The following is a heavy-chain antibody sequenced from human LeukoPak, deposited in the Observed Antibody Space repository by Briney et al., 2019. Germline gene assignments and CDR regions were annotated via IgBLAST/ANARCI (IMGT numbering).Heavy chain of an antibody. D-gene: IGHD4-23*01. CDR3: AREQCFRWDY. Sequence: GGSLRRSCAASGFSVSAYYVIWVRLAPGKGLEWLAYMSRRDDVIYYADSEKGRFTISMDNAKISADLELNSLRAEGTAVYFCAREQCFRWDYWGQGVLLSVS. V-gene: IGHV3-11*01. CDR2: MSRRDDVI. CDR1: GFSVSAYY. J-gene: IGHJ4*02.